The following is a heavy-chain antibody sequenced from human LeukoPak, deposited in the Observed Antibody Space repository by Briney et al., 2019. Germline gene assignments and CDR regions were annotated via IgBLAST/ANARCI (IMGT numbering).Heavy chain of an antibody. J-gene: IGHJ4*02. CDR1: GFIFSSYW. V-gene: IGHV4-39*01. CDR3: VRHDGRSGGTMGALDS. Sequence: GPLRLSCAASGFIFSSYWMSWVRQSPGKGLEWIGSIYNGRTIFYNPSLNGRVTISVVPSKDQFTLQLNSVTAADTAVYYCVRHDGRSGGTMGALDSWGQGSLVTVSS. CDR2: IYNGRTI. D-gene: IGHD4-23*01.